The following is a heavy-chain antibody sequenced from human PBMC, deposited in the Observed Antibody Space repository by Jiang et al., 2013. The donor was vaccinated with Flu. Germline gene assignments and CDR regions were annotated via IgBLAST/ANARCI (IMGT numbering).Heavy chain of an antibody. J-gene: IGHJ4*02. V-gene: IGHV3-21*01. CDR3: ARSKEGLINLVVDS. D-gene: IGHD1-1*01. CDR1: GFTFSTYV. CDR2: ISASSTYI. Sequence: VQLVESGGGVVQPGRSMRLSCAASGFTFSTYVIHWFRQAPGRGLEWVSSISASSTYIYYADLVKGRFTVSRDNAKNSLYLQMNSLRAEDTAIHYCARSKEGLINLVVDSWGQGPWSPSPQ.